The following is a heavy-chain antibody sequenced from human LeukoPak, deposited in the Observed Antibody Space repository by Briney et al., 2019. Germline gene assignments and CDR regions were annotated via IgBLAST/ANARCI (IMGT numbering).Heavy chain of an antibody. CDR3: ASRYYDSNGYYFDY. CDR1: GFTFSSYI. Sequence: GGSLRLSCAASGFTFSSYIMSWVRQSPGKGLEWVSSISSSSSYIYYPDSVKGRFTISRDNAKNSLYLQMNSLRAEDTAVYYCASRYYDSNGYYFDYWGQGTLVTVSS. V-gene: IGHV3-21*01. D-gene: IGHD3-22*01. J-gene: IGHJ4*02. CDR2: ISSSSSYI.